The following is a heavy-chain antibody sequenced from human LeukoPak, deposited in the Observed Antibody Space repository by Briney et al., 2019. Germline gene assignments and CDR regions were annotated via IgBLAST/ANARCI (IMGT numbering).Heavy chain of an antibody. Sequence: SETLSLTCTVSGGSISSSSYYWGWIRQPPGKGLEWIGSIYYSGSTYYNPSLKSRVTISVDTSKNQFSLKLSSVTAADTAVYYCARMWETPGDFDYWGQGTLVTVSS. J-gene: IGHJ4*02. CDR1: GGSISSSSYY. D-gene: IGHD1-26*01. V-gene: IGHV4-39*07. CDR3: ARMWETPGDFDY. CDR2: IYYSGST.